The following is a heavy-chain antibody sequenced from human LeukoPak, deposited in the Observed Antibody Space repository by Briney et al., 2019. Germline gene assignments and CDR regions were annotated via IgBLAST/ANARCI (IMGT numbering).Heavy chain of an antibody. CDR3: ARLRGSGSYLVDY. CDR2: IYPGDSDT. D-gene: IGHD3-10*01. J-gene: IGHJ4*02. CDR1: GYSFTGHW. V-gene: IGHV5-51*01. Sequence: GESLKISCKGSGYSFTGHWIGWVRQMPGRGLEWMGIIYPGDSDTRYSPSFQGQVTISADKSISTAYVQWSSLKVSDTAMYYCARLRGSGSYLVDYWGQGTLVTVSS.